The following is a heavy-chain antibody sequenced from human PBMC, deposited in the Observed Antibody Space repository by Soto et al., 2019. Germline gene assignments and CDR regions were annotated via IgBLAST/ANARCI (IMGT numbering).Heavy chain of an antibody. CDR3: ATGITMIVVVSQYYFDY. D-gene: IGHD3-22*01. V-gene: IGHV1-18*01. Sequence: ASVKVSCKASGYTFTSYGISWVRQAPGQGLEWMGWISAYNGNTNYAQKLQGRVTMTTDTSTDTAYMELSSLRSEDTAVYYCATGITMIVVVSQYYFDYWGQGTLVTVSS. J-gene: IGHJ4*02. CDR2: ISAYNGNT. CDR1: GYTFTSYG.